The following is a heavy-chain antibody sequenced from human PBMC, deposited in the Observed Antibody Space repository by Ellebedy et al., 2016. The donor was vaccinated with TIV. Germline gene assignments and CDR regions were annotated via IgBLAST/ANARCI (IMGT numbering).Heavy chain of an antibody. V-gene: IGHV4-34*01. CDR2: VNRSGRT. CDR3: AEGRSGWYYFDY. CDR1: GGSFSGYY. J-gene: IGHJ4*02. D-gene: IGHD6-19*01. Sequence: SETLSLTCAVYGGSFSGYYWSWVRQPPGKGLEWIGEVNRSGRTNYHPSLESRVTLSVDTSKNQFSLRLTSVTAADTAVYYCAEGRSGWYYFDYWGQGTLVTVSS.